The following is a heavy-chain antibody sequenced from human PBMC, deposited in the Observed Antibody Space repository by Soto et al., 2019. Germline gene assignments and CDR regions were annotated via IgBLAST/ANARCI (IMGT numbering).Heavy chain of an antibody. J-gene: IGHJ4*02. CDR3: ARDNNIVATSMDY. D-gene: IGHD5-12*01. Sequence: EVQLVESGGGLVKPGGSLRLSCAASGFTFSSYSMNWVRQAPGKGLEWVSSISSSSYIYYADSLKGRFTISRDNAKNSLYLQMNSLRVEDTAVYYCARDNNIVATSMDYWGQGTLVTVSS. V-gene: IGHV3-21*01. CDR2: ISSSSYI. CDR1: GFTFSSYS.